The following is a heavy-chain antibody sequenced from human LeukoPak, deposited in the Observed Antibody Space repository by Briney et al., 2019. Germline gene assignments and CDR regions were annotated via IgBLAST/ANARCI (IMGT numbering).Heavy chain of an antibody. Sequence: PGGSLRLSCAASGFTFSSYSMNWVRQAPGKGLEWVSYISSSSSTIYYADSVKGRFTISRDNAKNSLYLQMNSLRAEDTAVYYCARLVVVAATPIDYWGQGTLVTVSS. V-gene: IGHV3-48*01. CDR1: GFTFSSYS. D-gene: IGHD2-15*01. J-gene: IGHJ4*02. CDR3: ARLVVVAATPIDY. CDR2: ISSSSSTI.